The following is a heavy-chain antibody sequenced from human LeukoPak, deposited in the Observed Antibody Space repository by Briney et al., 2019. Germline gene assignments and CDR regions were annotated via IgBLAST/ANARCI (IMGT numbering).Heavy chain of an antibody. V-gene: IGHV1-69*13. CDR1: GGTFSSYA. CDR2: IIPIFGTA. CDR3: ARVSQVATTPLFDY. J-gene: IGHJ4*02. D-gene: IGHD5-12*01. Sequence: ASVKVSCKASGGTFSSYAISWVRQAPGQGLEWMGGIIPIFGTANYAQKFQGRVTITADESTSTAYMELSSLRSEDTAVCYCARVSQVATTPLFDYWGQGTLVTVSS.